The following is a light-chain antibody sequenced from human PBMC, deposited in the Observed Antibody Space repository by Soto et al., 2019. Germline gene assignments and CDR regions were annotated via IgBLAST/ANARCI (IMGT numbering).Light chain of an antibody. V-gene: IGKV1-5*01. J-gene: IGKJ2*01. CDR3: QHYNSYPYT. Sequence: DIPMTQSPSTLSASAGDRVTITCRASQTISSWLAWYQQKPGKAPKLLIYDASTLASGAPSRFSGRGSRTEFTLTISSLQPDDFATYYCQHYNSYPYTFGQGTELEIK. CDR2: DAS. CDR1: QTISSW.